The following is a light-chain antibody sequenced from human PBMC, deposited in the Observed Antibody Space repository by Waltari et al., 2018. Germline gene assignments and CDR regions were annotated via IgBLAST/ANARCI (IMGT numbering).Light chain of an antibody. CDR1: QGISNS. Sequence: DIQMTQSPSSLSPSVGDRVTTTCRASQGISNSLAWYQQKAGKAPKLLLYAASRLESGVPSRFSGSGSGTDYTLTISSLQPEDFATYYCQQYYSIPPTFGQGTKVEIK. CDR2: AAS. CDR3: QQYYSIPPT. V-gene: IGKV1-NL1*01. J-gene: IGKJ1*01.